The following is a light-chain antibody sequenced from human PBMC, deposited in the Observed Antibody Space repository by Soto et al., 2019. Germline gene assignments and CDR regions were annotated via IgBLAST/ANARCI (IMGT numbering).Light chain of an antibody. CDR1: SGHSTYA. Sequence: QPVLTQSPSASASLGASVKLTCSLNSGHSTYAIAWHQQQPGKGPRYLMKFNSDGSHSKGDGIPDRFSVSSSGAEHYLIISSLQSEDEADYYCQTWGTGIVVFGGGTKLTVL. V-gene: IGLV4-69*01. CDR2: FNSDGSH. CDR3: QTWGTGIVV. J-gene: IGLJ2*01.